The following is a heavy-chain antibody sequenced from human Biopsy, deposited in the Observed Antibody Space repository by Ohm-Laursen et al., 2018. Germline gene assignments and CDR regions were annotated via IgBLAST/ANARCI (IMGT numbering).Heavy chain of an antibody. V-gene: IGHV1-69*06. J-gene: IGHJ1*01. CDR3: ATKVTGYFHH. CDR1: GGTFSNYG. D-gene: IGHD2-21*02. Sequence: SVKASCKAPGGTFSNYGVNWVRQAPGQGLEWLGGNIPILGTGNYAQKFQDRVTVAADTSTGTATMELRSLRSDDTAVYYCATKVTGYFHHWGQGTLVIVSS. CDR2: NIPILGTG.